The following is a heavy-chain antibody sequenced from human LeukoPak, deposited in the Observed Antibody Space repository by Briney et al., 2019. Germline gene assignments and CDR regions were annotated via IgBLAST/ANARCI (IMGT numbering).Heavy chain of an antibody. J-gene: IGHJ4*02. CDR1: GFTFDDYA. D-gene: IGHD1-1*01. CDR3: AKVPNNWNDPSYFDY. Sequence: GGSLRLSCAASGFTFDDYAMHWVRQAPGKGLEWVSGISWNSGSIGYADSVKGRFTISRDNAKNSLYLQMNSLRAEDTALYYCAKVPNNWNDPSYFDYWGQGTLVTVSS. CDR2: ISWNSGSI. V-gene: IGHV3-9*01.